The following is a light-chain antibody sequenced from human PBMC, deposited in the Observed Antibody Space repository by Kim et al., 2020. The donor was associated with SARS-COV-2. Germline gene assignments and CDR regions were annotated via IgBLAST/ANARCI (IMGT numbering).Light chain of an antibody. CDR1: NSDVGGYNF. V-gene: IGLV2-8*01. Sequence: GQSVTISCTGTNSDVGGYNFVSWYQQHPGKAPKLLIYELNKRPSGVPDRFSGSKSGNTASLTVSGLQAEDEADYYCSSFAGSNNYVFGTGTKVTVL. J-gene: IGLJ1*01. CDR2: ELN. CDR3: SSFAGSNNYV.